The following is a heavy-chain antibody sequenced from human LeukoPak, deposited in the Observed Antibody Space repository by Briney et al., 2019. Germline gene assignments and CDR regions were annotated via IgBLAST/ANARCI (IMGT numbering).Heavy chain of an antibody. CDR1: GGSISSYY. Sequence: SETLSLTCTVSGGSISSYYWSWIRQPAGKGLERIGRIYTSGSTNYNPSLKSRVTMSVDTSKNQFSLKLSSVTAADTAVYYCARDLGWFGEVPYYFDYWGQGTLVTVSS. J-gene: IGHJ4*02. D-gene: IGHD3-10*01. V-gene: IGHV4-4*07. CDR2: IYTSGST. CDR3: ARDLGWFGEVPYYFDY.